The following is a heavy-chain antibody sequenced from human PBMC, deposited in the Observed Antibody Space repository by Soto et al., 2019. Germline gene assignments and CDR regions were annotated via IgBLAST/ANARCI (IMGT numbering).Heavy chain of an antibody. Sequence: GESLKISCAASGFTFSSYAMHWVRQAPGKGLEWVAVISYDGRNKYYADSVKGRFTISRDNSKNTLYLQMNSLRAEDTAVYYCARDFLSFGYRWLDYWGQGTLVTVSS. D-gene: IGHD5-12*01. CDR2: ISYDGRNK. CDR3: ARDFLSFGYRWLDY. CDR1: GFTFSSYA. J-gene: IGHJ4*02. V-gene: IGHV3-30*04.